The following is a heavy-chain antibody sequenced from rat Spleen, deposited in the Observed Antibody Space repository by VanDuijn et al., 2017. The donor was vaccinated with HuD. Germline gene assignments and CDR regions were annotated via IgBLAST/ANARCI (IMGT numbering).Heavy chain of an antibody. D-gene: IGHD1-11*01. CDR1: GFTFNNYW. CDR2: ITDTGGSI. CDR3: ASGIVALGDY. V-gene: IGHV5-31*01. J-gene: IGHJ2*01. Sequence: EVQLVESGGGQVQPGRSLKLSCVASGFTFNNYWMSWIRQAPGKGLEWVASITDTGGSIYYLDSVKGRFTISRDNAQDTLYLQMNSLRSEDTATYYCASGIVALGDYWGQGVMVTVSS.